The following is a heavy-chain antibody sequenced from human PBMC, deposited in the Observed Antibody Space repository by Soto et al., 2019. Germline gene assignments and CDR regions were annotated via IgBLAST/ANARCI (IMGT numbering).Heavy chain of an antibody. CDR1: GDSISTNY. Sequence: HVQLQESGPGLVKPSETLSLTCTVSGDSISTNYWSWVRPPPGKGLEWIGYIYYSGITNYNPSLKSRVSISLDTSKNQCALKVSSGTAADTAVYYCARGEGTTGTTPLDYWGLGALVTVSS. CDR3: ARGEGTTGTTPLDY. CDR2: IYYSGIT. V-gene: IGHV4-59*01. J-gene: IGHJ4*02. D-gene: IGHD1-1*01.